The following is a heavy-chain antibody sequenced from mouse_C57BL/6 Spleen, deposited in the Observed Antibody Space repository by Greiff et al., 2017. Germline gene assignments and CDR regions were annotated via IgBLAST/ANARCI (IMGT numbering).Heavy chain of an antibody. CDR2: INPNNGGT. CDR1: GYTFTDYY. D-gene: IGHD2-4*01. J-gene: IGHJ2*01. CDR3: ARRGVYDYDLYYFDY. Sequence: VQLQQSGPELVKPGASVKISCKASGYTFTDYYMNWVKQSHGKSLEWIGDINPNNGGTSYNQKFKGKATLTVDKSSSTAYMEIRSLTSEDSAVYYCARRGVYDYDLYYFDYWGQGTTLTVSS. V-gene: IGHV1-26*01.